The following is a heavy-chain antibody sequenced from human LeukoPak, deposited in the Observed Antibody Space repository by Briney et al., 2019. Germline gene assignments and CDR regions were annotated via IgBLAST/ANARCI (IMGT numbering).Heavy chain of an antibody. J-gene: IGHJ3*02. CDR3: ARDPNGDYIGAFDM. Sequence: GGSLRLSCTASGFTFSAYAMMWVRQAPGKGPEWVSAIRGGGTSEFYADSAKGRFRISRDNSKDTLFLQMNSLRAEDTAVYYCARDPNGDYIGAFDMWGPGTMVTVSS. D-gene: IGHD4-17*01. CDR2: IRGGGTSE. V-gene: IGHV3-23*01. CDR1: GFTFSAYA.